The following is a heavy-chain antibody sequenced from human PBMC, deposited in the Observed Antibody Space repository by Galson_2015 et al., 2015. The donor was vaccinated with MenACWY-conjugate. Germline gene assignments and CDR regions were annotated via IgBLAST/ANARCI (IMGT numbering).Heavy chain of an antibody. J-gene: IGHJ4*02. Sequence: SVKVSCKVSGYTLTELSMHWVRQAPGKGLEWMGGFDPEDGETIYAQKFQGRVTMTEDTSTDTAYMELSSLRSEDTAVYYCATARQLERRWGFDYWGQGTLVTVSS. CDR3: ATARQLERRWGFDY. CDR1: GYTLTELS. V-gene: IGHV1-24*01. D-gene: IGHD1-1*01. CDR2: FDPEDGET.